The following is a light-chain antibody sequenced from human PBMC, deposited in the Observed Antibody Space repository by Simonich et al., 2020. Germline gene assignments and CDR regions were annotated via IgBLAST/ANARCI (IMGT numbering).Light chain of an antibody. CDR2: STN. Sequence: QTVVTQEPSFSVSPGGPVPLTCGLSSGSVSTSYYPSWYPQTPGQTPRTLIYSTNTRSSGVPDRFSGSILGNKAALTITGAQADDESDYYCVLYMGSGIWVFGGGTKLTVL. CDR3: VLYMGSGIWV. J-gene: IGLJ3*02. CDR1: SGSVSTSYY. V-gene: IGLV8-61*01.